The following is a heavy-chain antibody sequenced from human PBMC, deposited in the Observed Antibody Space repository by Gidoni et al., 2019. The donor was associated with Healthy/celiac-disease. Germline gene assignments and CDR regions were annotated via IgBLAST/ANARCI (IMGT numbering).Heavy chain of an antibody. CDR3: ARDGKHGYLAYYFDY. Sequence: QVQLQESGPGLVKPSETLSPTCTVPGGSTSSYSWSWIRQPAGKGLEWIGRIYTSGSTNYNPSLKSRVTMSVDTSKNQFSLKLSSVTAADTAVYYCARDGKHGYLAYYFDYWGQGTLVTVSS. V-gene: IGHV4-4*07. CDR1: GGSTSSYS. D-gene: IGHD5-12*01. J-gene: IGHJ4*02. CDR2: IYTSGST.